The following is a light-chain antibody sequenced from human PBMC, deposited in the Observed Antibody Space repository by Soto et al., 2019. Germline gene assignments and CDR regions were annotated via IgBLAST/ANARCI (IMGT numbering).Light chain of an antibody. CDR3: CSYAGSNTYV. CDR2: EVT. J-gene: IGLJ1*01. CDR1: SSDAGSYTL. Sequence: QSVLTQPASVSGSPGQSITISCTGTSSDAGSYTLVSWYQHHPGKAPKLIIYEVTRRPSGISNRFSGSKSGNTASLTISGLQAEDEADYYCCSYAGSNTYVFGTGTKVTVL. V-gene: IGLV2-23*02.